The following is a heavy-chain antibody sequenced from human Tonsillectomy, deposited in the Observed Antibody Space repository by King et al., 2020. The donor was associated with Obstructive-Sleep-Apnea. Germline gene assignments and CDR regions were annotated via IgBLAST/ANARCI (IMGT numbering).Heavy chain of an antibody. CDR2: IKAGSGATI. Sequence: VQLVESGGGLVQPGGSLRLSCAASGFTFSSSGMHWVRLAPGEGLEWISYIKAGSGATIYYADAVKGRFTISRDNAKNSLYLQMSSLRVEDTAVYYCARDCVAGINLAAFDIWGQGTTVSVSS. CDR3: ARDCVAGINLAAFDI. J-gene: IGHJ3*02. D-gene: IGHD2-15*01. V-gene: IGHV3-48*04. CDR1: GFTFSSSG.